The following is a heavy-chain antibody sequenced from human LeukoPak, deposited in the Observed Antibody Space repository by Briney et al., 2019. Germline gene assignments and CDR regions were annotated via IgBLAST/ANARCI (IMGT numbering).Heavy chain of an antibody. CDR2: IIPILGIA. J-gene: IGHJ4*02. CDR1: GGTFSSYA. V-gene: IGHV1-69*04. D-gene: IGHD5-24*01. CDR3: ATRGVEMATMAMYYFDY. Sequence: SVKVSCKASGGTFSSYAISWVRQAPGQGLEWMGRIIPILGIANYAQKFQGRVTITADKSTSTAHMELSSLRSEDTAVYYCATRGVEMATMAMYYFDYWGQGTLVTVSS.